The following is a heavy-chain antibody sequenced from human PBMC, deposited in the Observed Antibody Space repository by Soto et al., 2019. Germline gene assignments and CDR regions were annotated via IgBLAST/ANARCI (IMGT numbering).Heavy chain of an antibody. CDR3: GLEPTGTWGIDN. CDR1: GHTFTGHH. Sequence: QEQLVQSGAEVKKPGASVKVSCKASGHTFTGHHMHWVRQAPGQGLEWMGCMNLDIGDTRITQKCQGRVTTTRDMSIITTYMELSGLRFDDTAVYYCGLEPTGTWGIDNWGLGTLVTVSS. D-gene: IGHD3-10*01. CDR2: MNLDIGDT. V-gene: IGHV1-2*02. J-gene: IGHJ4*02.